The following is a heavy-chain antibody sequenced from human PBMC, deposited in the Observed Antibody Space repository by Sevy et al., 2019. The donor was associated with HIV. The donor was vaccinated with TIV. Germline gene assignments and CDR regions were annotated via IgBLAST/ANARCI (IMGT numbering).Heavy chain of an antibody. CDR2: ISYVGTNK. J-gene: IGHJ4*02. CDR3: ARDNRPLVGATNYFDY. CDR1: GFTFKTYA. V-gene: IGHV3-30-3*01. Sequence: GGSLRLSCAASGFTFKTYAMHWVRQAPGGGLEWVAVISYVGTNKYYAASVKGRFTISRDDSKNTVFLQMNSLKSEDTAVYYCARDNRPLVGATNYFDYWGQGSLVTVSS. D-gene: IGHD1-26*01.